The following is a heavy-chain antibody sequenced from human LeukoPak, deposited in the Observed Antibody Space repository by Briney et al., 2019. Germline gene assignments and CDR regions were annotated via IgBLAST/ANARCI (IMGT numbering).Heavy chain of an antibody. CDR3: ARVTVGIRGLHFDN. CDR2: IYHSGTT. J-gene: IGHJ4*02. V-gene: IGHV4-38-2*02. Sequence: SETLSLTCTVSGYSISSGYFWGWIRQPPGKGLEWIGSIYHSGTTYYNPSLKSRVTISVDTSKNQFSLNLSSVTAADTAVYYCARVTVGIRGLHFDNWGQGTLVTVSS. CDR1: GYSISSGYF. D-gene: IGHD3-10*01.